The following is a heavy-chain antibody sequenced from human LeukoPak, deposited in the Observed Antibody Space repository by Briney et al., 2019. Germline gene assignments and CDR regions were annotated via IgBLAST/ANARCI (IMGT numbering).Heavy chain of an antibody. CDR3: ASYGDYYAFDI. Sequence: PSETLSLTCTVSGGSISSSSYYWGWIRQPPGKGLEWIGSIYYSGSTYYNPSLKSRVTISVDTSKNQFSLKLSSVTAADTAVYYCASYGDYYAFDIWGQGTMVTVSS. D-gene: IGHD4-17*01. J-gene: IGHJ3*02. V-gene: IGHV4-39*07. CDR1: GGSISSSSYY. CDR2: IYYSGST.